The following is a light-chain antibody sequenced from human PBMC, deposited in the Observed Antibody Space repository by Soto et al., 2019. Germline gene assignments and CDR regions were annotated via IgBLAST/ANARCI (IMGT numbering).Light chain of an antibody. Sequence: EIVLTQSPGTLSLSPGERATLSCRASQSVSSSYLAWHQQKPGQAPRLLIYGASSRATGIPDRFSGSGSGTDFTLTISRLEPEDFAVYYCQQNGSSWTFGQGTKVEIK. J-gene: IGKJ1*01. V-gene: IGKV3-20*01. CDR3: QQNGSSWT. CDR1: QSVSSSY. CDR2: GAS.